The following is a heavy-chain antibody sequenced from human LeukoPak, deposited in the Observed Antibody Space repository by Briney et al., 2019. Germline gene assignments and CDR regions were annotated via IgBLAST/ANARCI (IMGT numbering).Heavy chain of an antibody. D-gene: IGHD6-19*01. Sequence: GGSLRLSCAASGFTFSSYGMHWVRQAPGKGLEWVAVISYDGSNKYYADSVKGRFTISRDNSKNTLYLQMNNLGTEETAVYYCARGVRYSSAWAFDYWGQGTLVTVSS. CDR1: GFTFSSYG. V-gene: IGHV3-30*03. CDR3: ARGVRYSSAWAFDY. CDR2: ISYDGSNK. J-gene: IGHJ4*02.